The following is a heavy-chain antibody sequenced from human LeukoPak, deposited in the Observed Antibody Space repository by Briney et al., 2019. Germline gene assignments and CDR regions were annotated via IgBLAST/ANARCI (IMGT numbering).Heavy chain of an antibody. D-gene: IGHD2-2*01. J-gene: IGHJ3*02. CDR3: ATELRVPAWGAFDI. Sequence: ASVTVSCEVSGYTLTELSMHWVRQAPGKGLEWMGGFDPEDGETIYAQKFQGRVTMTEDTSTDTAYMELSSLRSEDTAVYYCATELRVPAWGAFDIWGQGTMVTVSS. CDR1: GYTLTELS. V-gene: IGHV1-24*01. CDR2: FDPEDGET.